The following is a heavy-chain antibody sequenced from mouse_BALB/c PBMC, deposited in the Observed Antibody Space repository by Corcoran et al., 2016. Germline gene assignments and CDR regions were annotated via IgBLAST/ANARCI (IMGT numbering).Heavy chain of an antibody. CDR1: GYSFTGYY. CDR3: ARGDTWFSY. J-gene: IGHJ3*01. CDR2: INPYNGAT. V-gene: IGHV1-26*01. Sequence: EVQLQQSGPELVKPGASVKISCKASGYSFTGYYMHWVKQSHVKSLEWIGRINPYNGATSYNQNFKDKASLTVDKSSSTAYMELHSLTSEDSAVYYCARGDTWFSYWGQGTLVTVSA.